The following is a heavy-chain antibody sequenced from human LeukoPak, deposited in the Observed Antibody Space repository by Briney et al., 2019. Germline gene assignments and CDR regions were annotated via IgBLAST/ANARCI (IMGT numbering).Heavy chain of an antibody. D-gene: IGHD3-10*01. CDR1: GFTFSSYG. CDR2: ISGSGGNT. CDR3: AKDSATYGRFDY. V-gene: IGHV3-23*01. Sequence: KAGGSLRLSCAASGFTFSSYGMSWVRQAPGKGLEWVSAISGSGGNTYYADPVKGRFSISRDNSKNTLYLQMNSLRAEDTAVYFCAKDSATYGRFDYWGQGSLATVSS. J-gene: IGHJ4*02.